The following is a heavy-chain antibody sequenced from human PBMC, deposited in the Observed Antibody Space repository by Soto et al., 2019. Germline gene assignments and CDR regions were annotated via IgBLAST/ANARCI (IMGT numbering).Heavy chain of an antibody. CDR1: GGSISSYY. Sequence: SETLSLTCTASGGSISSYYWSWIRQPPGKGLEWIGYIYYSGSTNYNPSLKSRVTISVDTSKNQFSLKLSSVTAADTAVYYCARDYDDILTGRRWFDPWGQGTLVTVSS. J-gene: IGHJ5*02. D-gene: IGHD3-9*01. V-gene: IGHV4-59*01. CDR3: ARDYDDILTGRRWFDP. CDR2: IYYSGST.